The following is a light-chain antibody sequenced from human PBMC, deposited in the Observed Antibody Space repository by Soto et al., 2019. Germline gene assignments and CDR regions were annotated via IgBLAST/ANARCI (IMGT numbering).Light chain of an antibody. Sequence: EIVLTQSPGTLSLSPGERATLSCRASQSVTSSYLAWYQQKPGQAPRLLIYGASSRATGIPDRFSGSGSGTDFTLTISRLEPEDFAVYYCQQYVSPTITFGQGPRLEIK. CDR3: QQYVSPTIT. J-gene: IGKJ5*01. CDR1: QSVTSSY. V-gene: IGKV3-20*01. CDR2: GAS.